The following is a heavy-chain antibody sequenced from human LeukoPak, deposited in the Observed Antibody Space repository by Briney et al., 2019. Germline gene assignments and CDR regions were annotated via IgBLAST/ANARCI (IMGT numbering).Heavy chain of an antibody. J-gene: IGHJ4*02. CDR3: ARGWGCTGGSCYYDY. D-gene: IGHD2-15*01. V-gene: IGHV3-48*02. CDR2: ISSSSSTM. CDR1: GFTFSSYS. Sequence: PGRSLRLSCAASGFTFSSYSLNWVRQAPGKGLEWVSYISSSSSTMYYADSVKGRFTISRDNAKNSLFLQMNSLRDEDTAVYYCARGWGCTGGSCYYDYWGQGTLVTVSS.